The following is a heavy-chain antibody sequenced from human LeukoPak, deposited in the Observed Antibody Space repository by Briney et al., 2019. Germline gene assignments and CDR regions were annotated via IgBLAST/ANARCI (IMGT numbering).Heavy chain of an antibody. D-gene: IGHD2-2*01. CDR3: AKVASGQLYCSSTSCHSDY. CDR1: GFTFSSYA. Sequence: GGSLRLSCAASGFTFSSYAMSWVRQAPGKGLEWVSAISGSGGSTYYADSVKGRFTISRDNSKNTLYLQMNSLRAEDTAVHYCAKVASGQLYCSSTSCHSDYWGQGTLVTVSS. CDR2: ISGSGGST. J-gene: IGHJ4*02. V-gene: IGHV3-23*01.